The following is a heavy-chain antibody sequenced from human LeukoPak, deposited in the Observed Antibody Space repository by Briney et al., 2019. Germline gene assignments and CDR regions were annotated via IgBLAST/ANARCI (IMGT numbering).Heavy chain of an antibody. CDR1: GFTFSSYA. Sequence: PGGSLRLSCAASGFTFSSYAMHWVRQAPGKGLEWVAVISYDGSNKYYADSVKGRFTISRDNSKNTLYLQMNSLRAEDTAVYYCARAFIVVVPAASYWGQGTLVTVSS. V-gene: IGHV3-30-3*01. CDR2: ISYDGSNK. J-gene: IGHJ4*02. D-gene: IGHD2-2*01. CDR3: ARAFIVVVPAASY.